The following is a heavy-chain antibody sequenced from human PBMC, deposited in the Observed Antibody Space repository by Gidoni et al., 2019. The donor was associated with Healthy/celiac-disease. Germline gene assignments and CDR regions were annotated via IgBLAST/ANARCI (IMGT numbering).Heavy chain of an antibody. D-gene: IGHD2-15*01. V-gene: IGHV4-61*02. Sequence: QVQLQESGPALVKSSQTLSLTCTVSGSSISSGSYYWSWIRQPAGEGLEWIGRIYTSGGANYNPSLKSRITIALDTSKNQSALKLSSVTAADTAVYYCARDIGPYYVDFWGQGTLVTVSS. CDR3: ARDIGPYYVDF. J-gene: IGHJ4*02. CDR1: GSSISSGSYY. CDR2: IYTSGGA.